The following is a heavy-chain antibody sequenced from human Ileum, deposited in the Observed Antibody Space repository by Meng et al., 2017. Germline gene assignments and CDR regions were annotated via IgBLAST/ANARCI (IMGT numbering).Heavy chain of an antibody. J-gene: IGHJ2*01. D-gene: IGHD3-3*01. CDR3: ARNDLAFWYFDL. CDR2: MYYSGST. CDR1: GVSISSNVNY. Sequence: QVQLQESGPGLWRPSQTLSLTRIFSGVSISSNVNYWSWIRQHPGKGLEWLGYMYYSGSTYYNPSINTPITISLDTSKNQFSLRLDSVTAADTAVYFCARNDLAFWYFDLWGRGTLVTVSS. V-gene: IGHV4-31*01.